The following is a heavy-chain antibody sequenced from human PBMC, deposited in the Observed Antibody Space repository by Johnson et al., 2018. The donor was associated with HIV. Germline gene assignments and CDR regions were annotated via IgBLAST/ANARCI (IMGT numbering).Heavy chain of an antibody. J-gene: IGHJ3*02. Sequence: VQLVESGGGVVQPGGSLRLSCAASGFTFDDYGMSWVRQAPGKGLEWVSGINWNGGSTGYADSVKGRFTISRDDSKNTLYLQMNSLKSEDTAVYYCTTDQVGRNYGGKYHIWGQGTMVTVSS. V-gene: IGHV3-20*04. CDR3: TTDQVGRNYGGKYHI. CDR2: INWNGGST. D-gene: IGHD1-7*01. CDR1: GFTFDDYG.